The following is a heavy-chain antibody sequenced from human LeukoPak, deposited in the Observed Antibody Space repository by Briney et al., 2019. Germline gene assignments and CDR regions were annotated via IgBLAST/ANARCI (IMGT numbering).Heavy chain of an antibody. CDR3: AREQPAGSTDY. V-gene: IGHV3-64*01. D-gene: IGHD2-2*01. J-gene: IGHJ4*02. CDR1: GFIFDYYS. Sequence: GGSLRLSCAASGFIFDYYSMHWVRQAPGKGLEYVSVVSPDGRTTYYTNSVKGRFTISRDNSKNTIYLQMGSLRDDDTAVYYCAREQPAGSTDYWGQGTLVTVYS. CDR2: VSPDGRTT.